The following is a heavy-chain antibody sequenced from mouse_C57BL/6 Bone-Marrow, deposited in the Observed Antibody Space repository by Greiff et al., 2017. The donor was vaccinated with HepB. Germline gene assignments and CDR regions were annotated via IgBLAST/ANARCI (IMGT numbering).Heavy chain of an antibody. CDR1: GYTFTSYW. J-gene: IGHJ2*01. CDR3: AITPFTTVVAHYFDY. Sequence: VQLQQPGAELVKPGASVKLSCKASGYTFTSYWMHWVKQRPGRGLEWIGRIDPNSGGTKYNEKFKSKATLTVDKPSSTAYMQLSSLTSEDSAVYYCAITPFTTVVAHYFDYWGQGTTLTVSS. CDR2: IDPNSGGT. V-gene: IGHV1-72*01. D-gene: IGHD1-1*01.